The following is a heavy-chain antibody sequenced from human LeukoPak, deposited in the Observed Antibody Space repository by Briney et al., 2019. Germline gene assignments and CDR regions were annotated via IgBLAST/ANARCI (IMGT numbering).Heavy chain of an antibody. D-gene: IGHD2-2*01. Sequence: GGSLRLSCAASGFTFNTYWMHWVRQAPGRGLVWVSRIRSDGNSTSYAEAVKGRFTISRDNAKNTLYLQMNSLRAEDTAVYYCARSYCSSTICYGDAFDIWGQGTMVTVSS. J-gene: IGHJ3*02. V-gene: IGHV3-74*01. CDR1: GFTFNTYW. CDR2: IRSDGNST. CDR3: ARSYCSSTICYGDAFDI.